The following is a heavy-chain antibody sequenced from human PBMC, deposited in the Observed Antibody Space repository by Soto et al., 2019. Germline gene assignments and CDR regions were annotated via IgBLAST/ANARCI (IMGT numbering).Heavy chain of an antibody. CDR2: IYYSGST. V-gene: IGHV4-30-2*03. CDR3: AREAARGFNGMDV. J-gene: IGHJ6*02. Sequence: SETLSLTCAVSGGSISSGGYSWSWIRQPPGKGLEWIGSIYYSGSTYYNPSLKSRVTISVDTSKNQFSLKLSSVTAADTAVYYCAREAARGFNGMDVWGQGTTVTVSS. D-gene: IGHD5-12*01. CDR1: GGSISSGGYS.